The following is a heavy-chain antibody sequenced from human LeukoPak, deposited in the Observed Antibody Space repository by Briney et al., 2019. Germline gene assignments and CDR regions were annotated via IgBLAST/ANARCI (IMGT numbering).Heavy chain of an antibody. CDR1: GGTFSSYA. Sequence: SVKVSCKASGGTFSSYAISWVRQAPGQGLEWMGRIIPIFSIANYAQKFQGRVTITADKSTSTAYMELSSLRSEDTAVYYCAREDIVVACDPWGQGTLVTVSS. J-gene: IGHJ5*02. D-gene: IGHD2-15*01. V-gene: IGHV1-69*04. CDR3: AREDIVVACDP. CDR2: IIPIFSIA.